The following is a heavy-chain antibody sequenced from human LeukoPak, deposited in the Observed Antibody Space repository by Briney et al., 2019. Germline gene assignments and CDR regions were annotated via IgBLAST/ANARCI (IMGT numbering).Heavy chain of an antibody. Sequence: SETLSLTCAVYGGSFSGYYWSWIRQPPGKGLEWIGEINCSGSTNYNPSLKSRVTISVDTSKNQFSLKLSSVSAADTAVYYCARDLYDHDSSGYYEFWGQGTLVTVSS. J-gene: IGHJ4*02. CDR2: INCSGST. CDR3: ARDLYDHDSSGYYEF. CDR1: GGSFSGYY. V-gene: IGHV4-34*01. D-gene: IGHD3-22*01.